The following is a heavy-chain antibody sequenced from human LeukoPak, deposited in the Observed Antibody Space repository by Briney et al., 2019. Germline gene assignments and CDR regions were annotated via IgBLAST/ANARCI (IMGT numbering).Heavy chain of an antibody. CDR2: IIPIFGTA. D-gene: IGHD6-19*01. CDR1: GYTFTGYF. CDR3: ASRAGGSGWTFDY. Sequence: SVKVSCKASGYTFTGYFIHWVRQAPGQGLEWMGGIIPIFGTANYAQKFQGRVTITADESTSTAYMELSSLRSEDTAVYYCASRAGGSGWTFDYWGQGTLVTVSS. J-gene: IGHJ4*02. V-gene: IGHV1-69*13.